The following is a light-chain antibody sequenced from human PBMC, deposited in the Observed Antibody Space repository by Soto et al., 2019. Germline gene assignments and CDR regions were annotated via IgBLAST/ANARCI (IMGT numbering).Light chain of an antibody. J-gene: IGKJ5*01. Sequence: EIVLTQSPGTLSLSPGERATLSCRASQSISIYLAWYQQKPGQAPRLLIYDTSTRATGIPARFSGSGSGTEFTLTISSLQSEDFAVYYCQQYSNWPPITFGQGTRLEIK. V-gene: IGKV3-15*01. CDR3: QQYSNWPPIT. CDR1: QSISIY. CDR2: DTS.